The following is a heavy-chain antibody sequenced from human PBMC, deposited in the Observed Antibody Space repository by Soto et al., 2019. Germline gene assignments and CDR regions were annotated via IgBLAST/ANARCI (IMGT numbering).Heavy chain of an antibody. J-gene: IGHJ4*02. V-gene: IGHV3-21*01. CDR3: ARESEDLTSNFDY. Sequence: GGSLRLSCAASGFTFSIYSMNWVRQAPGKGLEWVSSISSTTNYIYYADSMKGRFTVSRDNAKNSVYLEMNSLSAEDTAVYYCARESEDLTSNFDYWGQGTLVTVSS. CDR2: ISSTTNYI. CDR1: GFTFSIYS.